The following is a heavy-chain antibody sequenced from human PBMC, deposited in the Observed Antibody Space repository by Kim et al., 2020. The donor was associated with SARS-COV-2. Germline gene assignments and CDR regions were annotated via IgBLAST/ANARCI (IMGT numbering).Heavy chain of an antibody. D-gene: IGHD1-26*01. Sequence: ASVKVSCKASGYTFTNYKMHWVRQAPGQGLEWMGILTPIDGATTYAQKFQGRVTLTRDTSTSTVYMELSSLGSGDTAVYYCARDTTKLSFDYWGQGTLVTVSS. CDR2: LTPIDGAT. V-gene: IGHV1-46*01. CDR1: GYTFTNYK. J-gene: IGHJ4*02. CDR3: ARDTTKLSFDY.